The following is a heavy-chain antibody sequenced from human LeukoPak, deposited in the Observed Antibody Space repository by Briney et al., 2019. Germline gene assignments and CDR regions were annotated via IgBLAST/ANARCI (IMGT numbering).Heavy chain of an antibody. CDR1: GGSISTSNYY. CDR3: AKVTYSIFDY. Sequence: TSSETLSVTGTVSGGSISTSNYYWGWIRQPPGKGLEWIGNIFYSGSTYYNPSLKSRVTISVDTSKNQFSLKLSSVTAADTAVYYCAKVTYSIFDYWGQGTLVNVSS. D-gene: IGHD2-21*01. J-gene: IGHJ4*02. CDR2: IFYSGST. V-gene: IGHV4-39*07.